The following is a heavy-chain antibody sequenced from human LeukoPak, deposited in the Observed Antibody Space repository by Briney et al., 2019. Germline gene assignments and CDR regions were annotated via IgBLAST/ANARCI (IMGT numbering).Heavy chain of an antibody. V-gene: IGHV1-18*04. D-gene: IGHD3-10*01. CDR3: ARQYYYGSGSYYNGVPFPFDP. CDR2: ICAYNGNT. CDR1: GYTFTSYG. J-gene: IGHJ5*02. Sequence: ASVKVSCKASGYTFTSYGISWVRQAPGQGLEWMGWICAYNGNTNYAQKLQGRVTMTTDTSTSTAYMELRSLRSDDTAVYYCARQYYYGSGSYYNGVPFPFDPWGQGTLVTVSS.